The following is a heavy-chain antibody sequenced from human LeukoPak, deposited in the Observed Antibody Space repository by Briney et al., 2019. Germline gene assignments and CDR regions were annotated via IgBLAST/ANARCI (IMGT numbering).Heavy chain of an antibody. Sequence: SETLSLTCTVSGGSISSSSYYWGWIRQPPGKGLERIGSIYYSGSTYYNPSLKSRVTISVDTSKNQFSLKLSSVTAADTAVYYCAACTNIVVVVAATPWFDPWGQGTLVTVSS. D-gene: IGHD2-15*01. J-gene: IGHJ5*02. CDR3: AACTNIVVVVAATPWFDP. CDR1: GGSISSSSYY. V-gene: IGHV4-39*01. CDR2: IYYSGST.